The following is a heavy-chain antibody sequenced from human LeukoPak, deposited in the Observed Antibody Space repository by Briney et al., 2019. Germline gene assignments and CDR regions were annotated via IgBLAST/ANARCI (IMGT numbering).Heavy chain of an antibody. J-gene: IGHJ4*02. Sequence: GSLRLSCAASGFTFSSYAMSWVRQAPGKGLEWVSAISGSGGSTYYADSVKGRFTISRDNSKNTLYLQMNSLRAEDTAVYYCARRRAATHYFDYWGQGTLVTVSS. V-gene: IGHV3-23*01. CDR2: ISGSGGST. CDR1: GFTFSSYA. D-gene: IGHD2-15*01. CDR3: ARRRAATHYFDY.